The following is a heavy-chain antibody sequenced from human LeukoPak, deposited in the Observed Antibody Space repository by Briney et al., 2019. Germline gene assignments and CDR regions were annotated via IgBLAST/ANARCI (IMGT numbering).Heavy chain of an antibody. J-gene: IGHJ5*02. CDR2: ISGSAHKI. CDR1: GITFNNYA. CDR3: AKASVAIPQYCNS. D-gene: IGHD2-2*02. V-gene: IGHV3-23*01. Sequence: GGSLRLSCVASGITFNNYAVSWVRQAPEKGLDWVSVISGSAHKIRYADSVKGRFTISRDNSKDTLFLQLNSLTAADTAMYFCAKASVAIPQYCNSWGQGTLVTVSS.